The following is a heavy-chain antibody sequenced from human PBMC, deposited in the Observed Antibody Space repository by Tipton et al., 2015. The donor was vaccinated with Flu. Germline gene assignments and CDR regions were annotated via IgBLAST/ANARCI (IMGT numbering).Heavy chain of an antibody. CDR2: IYYTGRT. J-gene: IGHJ4*02. V-gene: IGHV4-59*07. Sequence: TLSLTCTVSRGSISGYFWSWIRQPPGKGLEWIGYIYYTGRTKQNPSLKSRVTISVDTSKNQFSLKLSSVTTADMAVYYCARYHCPNGICDSFDYWGQGTLVTVSS. CDR3: ARYHCPNGICDSFDY. CDR1: RGSISGYF. D-gene: IGHD2-8*01.